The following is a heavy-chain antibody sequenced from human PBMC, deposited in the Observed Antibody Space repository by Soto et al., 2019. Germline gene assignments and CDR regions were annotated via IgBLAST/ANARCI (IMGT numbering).Heavy chain of an antibody. CDR3: AKWSGPVVVPAAMSGYYYYMDV. Sequence: PGGSLRLSCAASGFTFSSYAMSWVRQAPGKGLEWVSAISGSGGSTYYADSVKGRFTISRDNSKNTLYLQMSSLRAEDTAVYYCAKWSGPVVVPAAMSGYYYYMDVWGKGTTVTVSS. V-gene: IGHV3-23*01. CDR1: GFTFSSYA. CDR2: ISGSGGST. D-gene: IGHD2-2*01. J-gene: IGHJ6*03.